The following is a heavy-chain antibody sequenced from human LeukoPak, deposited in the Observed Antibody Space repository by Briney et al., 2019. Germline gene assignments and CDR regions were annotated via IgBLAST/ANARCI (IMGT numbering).Heavy chain of an antibody. CDR3: AEGSRFLEWLLYFDY. CDR1: GFTFSSYA. CDR2: ISGSGGST. Sequence: GGSLRLSCAASGFTFSSYAMSWVRQAPGKGLEWVSAISGSGGSTYYADSVKGRFTISRDNSKNTLYLQMNSLRAEDTAVYYCAEGSRFLEWLLYFDYWGQGTLVTVSS. J-gene: IGHJ4*02. V-gene: IGHV3-23*01. D-gene: IGHD3-3*01.